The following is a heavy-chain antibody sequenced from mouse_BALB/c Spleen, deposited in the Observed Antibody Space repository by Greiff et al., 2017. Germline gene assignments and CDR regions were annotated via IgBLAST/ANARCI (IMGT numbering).Heavy chain of an antibody. Sequence: EVNVVESGGGLVKPGGSLKLSCAASGFTFSSYTMSWVRQTPEKRLEWVATISSGGSYTYYPDSVKGRFTISRDNAKNTLYLQMSSLKSEDTAMYYCTRAEFITTATFAYWGQGTLVTVSA. V-gene: IGHV5-6-4*01. CDR1: GFTFSSYT. J-gene: IGHJ3*01. D-gene: IGHD1-2*01. CDR2: ISSGGSYT. CDR3: TRAEFITTATFAY.